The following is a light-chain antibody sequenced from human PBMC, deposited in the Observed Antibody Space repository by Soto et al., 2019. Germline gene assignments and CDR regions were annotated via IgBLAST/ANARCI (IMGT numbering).Light chain of an antibody. J-gene: IGKJ5*01. Sequence: EIVLTQSPDTLSLSPGERATLSCRASQSVGANYLAWYQQKPGQPPRLLIYGASSRATGIPDRFSGSGSGTDFTLTVSRLEPEDFAVYYCQQRYRWPPITFGQGTRLEIK. CDR2: GAS. CDR1: QSVGANY. CDR3: QQRYRWPPIT. V-gene: IGKV3D-20*02.